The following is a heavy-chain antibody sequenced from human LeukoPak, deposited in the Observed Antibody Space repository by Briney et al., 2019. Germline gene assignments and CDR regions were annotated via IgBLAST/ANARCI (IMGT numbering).Heavy chain of an antibody. CDR1: GYTLSELS. D-gene: IGHD3-16*02. CDR3: ATGYEYVWGSYRYTGFDY. V-gene: IGHV1-24*01. Sequence: ASVKVSCKVSGYTLSELSMNWVRQAPGKGLEWMADFNPEDGETIYAQTLQGRVTMTEDTSTDTAYMEMSSLRSEDTAVYYCATGYEYVWGSYRYTGFDYWGEGKLVTVSS. J-gene: IGHJ4*02. CDR2: FNPEDGET.